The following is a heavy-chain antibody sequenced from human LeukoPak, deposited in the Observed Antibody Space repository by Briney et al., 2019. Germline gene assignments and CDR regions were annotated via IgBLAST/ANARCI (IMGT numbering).Heavy chain of an antibody. Sequence: GGSLRLSCAASAASGFAFSSYNINWVRQAPGKGLEWVSVIYSGGSTYYADSVKGRFTISRDNSKNTLYLQMNSLRAEDTAVYYCARRESTSHCSDWSWFDPWGQGTLVTVSS. CDR3: ARRESTSHCSDWSWFDP. J-gene: IGHJ5*02. D-gene: IGHD2-2*01. CDR1: GFAFSSYN. V-gene: IGHV3-66*01. CDR2: IYSGGST.